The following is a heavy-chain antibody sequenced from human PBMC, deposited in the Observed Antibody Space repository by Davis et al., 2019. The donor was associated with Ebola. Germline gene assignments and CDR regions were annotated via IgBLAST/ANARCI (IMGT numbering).Heavy chain of an antibody. D-gene: IGHD6-13*01. CDR1: GGSISSSSYY. Sequence: SETLSLTCTVSGGSISSSSYYWGWIRQPPGKGLEWIGSIYYSGGTYYNPSLKSRVTISVDTSKNQFSLKLSSVTAADTAVYYCARGIAAAPFDYWGQGTLVTVSS. V-gene: IGHV4-39*01. CDR3: ARGIAAAPFDY. CDR2: IYYSGGT. J-gene: IGHJ4*02.